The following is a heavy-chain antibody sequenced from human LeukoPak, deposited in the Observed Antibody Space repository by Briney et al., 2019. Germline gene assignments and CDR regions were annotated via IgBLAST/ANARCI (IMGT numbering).Heavy chain of an antibody. D-gene: IGHD6-13*01. CDR2: FDPEDGET. V-gene: IGHV1-24*01. CDR1: GYTLTELS. Sequence: ASVKVCCKVSGYTLTELSMHWVRQAPGKGREWMGGFDPEDGETIYAQKFQGRVTMTEDTSTDTAYMELSSLRSEDTAVYYCATDTAAAGIVSSQSYGMDVWGQGTTVTVSS. CDR3: ATDTAAAGIVSSQSYGMDV. J-gene: IGHJ6*02.